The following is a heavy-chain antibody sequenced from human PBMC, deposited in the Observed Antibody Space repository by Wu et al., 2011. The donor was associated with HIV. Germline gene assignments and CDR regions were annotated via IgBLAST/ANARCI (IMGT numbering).Heavy chain of an antibody. Sequence: QVQRGGSRGREVKKPGSSVKVSCKASGGTFSSYAISWVRQAPGQGLEWMGGIIPIFGTANYAQKFQGRVTITADKSTSTAYMELSSLRSEDTAVYYCASGGCSSTSCYPPADYWGQGTLVTVSS. J-gene: IGHJ4*02. V-gene: IGHV1-69*14. D-gene: IGHD2-2*01. CDR3: ASGGCSSTSCYPPADY. CDR1: GGTFSSYA. CDR2: IIPIFGTA.